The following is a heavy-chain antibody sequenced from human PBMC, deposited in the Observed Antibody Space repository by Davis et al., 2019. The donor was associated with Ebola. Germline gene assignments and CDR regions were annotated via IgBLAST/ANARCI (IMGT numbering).Heavy chain of an antibody. Sequence: ASVPVSCQASGYTFTDSYIHWVRQAPGQGLEYMGWINPNNGDTYYAPKFQGRVTLTRDTSISTAFMELSGLTSDDTADYYCARDLTGITCCSWGQGTLVTVSS. CDR2: INPNNGDT. D-gene: IGHD2-2*01. V-gene: IGHV1-2*02. CDR3: ARDLTGITCCS. CDR1: GYTFTDSY. J-gene: IGHJ5*02.